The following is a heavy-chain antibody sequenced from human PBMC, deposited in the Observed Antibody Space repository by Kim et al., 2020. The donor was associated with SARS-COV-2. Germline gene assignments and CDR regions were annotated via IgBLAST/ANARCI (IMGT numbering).Heavy chain of an antibody. D-gene: IGHD1-20*01. Sequence: YAVSVKSRIPINPDTSKNQFSLQLNSVTPEDTAVYYCARLIGTQDYGMDVWGQGTTVTVSS. V-gene: IGHV6-1*01. CDR3: ARLIGTQDYGMDV. J-gene: IGHJ6*02.